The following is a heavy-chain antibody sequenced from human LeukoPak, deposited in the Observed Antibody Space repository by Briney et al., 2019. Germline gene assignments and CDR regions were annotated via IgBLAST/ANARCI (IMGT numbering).Heavy chain of an antibody. CDR3: ARSYSSSSTLDY. V-gene: IGHV4-4*09. Sequence: SETLSLTCTVSGGSISSYYWSWIRQPPGKGLEWIGYIYTSGSTNYNPSLKSRVTISVDTSKNQFSLKLSSVTAADTAVYYCARSYSSSSTLDYWGQGTLVTVSS. J-gene: IGHJ4*02. CDR1: GGSISSYY. CDR2: IYTSGST. D-gene: IGHD6-6*01.